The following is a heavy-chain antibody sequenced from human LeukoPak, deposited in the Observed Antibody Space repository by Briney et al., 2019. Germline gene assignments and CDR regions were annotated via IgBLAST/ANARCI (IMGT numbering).Heavy chain of an antibody. Sequence: SETLSLTCAVSGGSIGSYYWTWIRQPPGKGLEWVGYIQNSAIYRATIKSSPVLQSLVSLSIETSKKQVSLTVTSVTAADTAAYYCARLSSTLYYSLDVWGPGTAVTVSS. CDR1: GGSIGSYY. V-gene: IGHV4-4*08. D-gene: IGHD1-26*01. CDR3: ARLSSTLYYSLDV. CDR2: IQNSAIYRATI. J-gene: IGHJ6*02.